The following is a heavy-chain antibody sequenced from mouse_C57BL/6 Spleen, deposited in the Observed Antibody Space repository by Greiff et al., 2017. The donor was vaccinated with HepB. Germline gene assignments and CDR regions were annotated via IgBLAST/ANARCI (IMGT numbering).Heavy chain of an antibody. D-gene: IGHD2-5*01. CDR2: IYPGDGDT. CDR3: ASYCYRNYFAWFAY. CDR1: GYAFSSYW. V-gene: IGHV1-80*01. Sequence: VQLQQSGAELVKPGASVKISCKASGYAFSSYWMHWVKQRPGKGLEWIGQIYPGDGDTNYNGKFKGKATLTADKSSSTAYMQLSSLTSEDSAVYFCASYCYRNYFAWFAYWGQGTLVTVSA. J-gene: IGHJ3*01.